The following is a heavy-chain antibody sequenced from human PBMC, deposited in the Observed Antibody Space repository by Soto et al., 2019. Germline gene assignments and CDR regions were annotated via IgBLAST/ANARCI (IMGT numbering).Heavy chain of an antibody. CDR1: GGSVSSNSAA. J-gene: IGHJ5*02. CDR3: VRTVGWLDP. Sequence: SQTLSLTCAISGGSVSSNSAAWNWIRQSPSRGLEWLGRTYYRSKWYKEYAASVRSRITINPDTSKNQFSLQLNSVSPEDTAVYYCVRTVGWLDPWGQGTLVTVSS. CDR2: TYYRSKWYK. D-gene: IGHD2-15*01. V-gene: IGHV6-1*01.